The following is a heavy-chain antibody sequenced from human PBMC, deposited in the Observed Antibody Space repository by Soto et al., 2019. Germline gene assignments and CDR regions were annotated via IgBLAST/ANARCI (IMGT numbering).Heavy chain of an antibody. Sequence: PVGSLRLSCAASGFTFSDYYMSWIRQAPGKGLEWVSYISSSGSTIYYADSVKGRFTISRDNAKNSLYLQMNSLRAEDTAVYYCARYFAAGKGGGYYYGMDVWGQGTTVTVSS. D-gene: IGHD6-13*01. V-gene: IGHV3-11*01. J-gene: IGHJ6*02. CDR3: ARYFAAGKGGGYYYGMDV. CDR2: ISSSGSTI. CDR1: GFTFSDYY.